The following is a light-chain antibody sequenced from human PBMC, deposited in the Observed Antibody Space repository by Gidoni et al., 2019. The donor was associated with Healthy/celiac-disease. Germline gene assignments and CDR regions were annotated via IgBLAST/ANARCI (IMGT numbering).Light chain of an antibody. V-gene: IGKV2-30*02. CDR3: MQGTHWPPMYT. CDR2: KVS. J-gene: IGKJ2*01. CDR1: QSLVHSDGNTY. Sequence: DVVMTQSPLSLPVTLGQPASISCRSSQSLVHSDGNTYLNWFQQRPGQSPRRLIYKVSNRDSGVPDRFSGSGSGTDFTLKISRVEAEDVGVYNCMQGTHWPPMYTFGQGTKLEIK.